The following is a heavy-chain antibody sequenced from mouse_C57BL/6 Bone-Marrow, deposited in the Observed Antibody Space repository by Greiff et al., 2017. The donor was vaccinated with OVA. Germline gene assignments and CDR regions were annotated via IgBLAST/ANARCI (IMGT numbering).Heavy chain of an antibody. Sequence: VQLQQSGPELVKPGASVKISCKASGYTFTDYYMNWVKQSHGKSLEWIGDINPNNGGTSYNQKLKGKATLTVDKSSSKAYMELRSLTSEDSAVYYCARTPYYYGSSPLFAYWGQGTLVTVSA. V-gene: IGHV1-26*01. CDR2: INPNNGGT. J-gene: IGHJ3*01. CDR3: ARTPYYYGSSPLFAY. CDR1: GYTFTDYY. D-gene: IGHD1-1*01.